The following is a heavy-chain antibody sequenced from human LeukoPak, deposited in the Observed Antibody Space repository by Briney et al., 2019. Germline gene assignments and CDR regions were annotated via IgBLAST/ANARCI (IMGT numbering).Heavy chain of an antibody. V-gene: IGHV1-2*06. CDR1: GYTFTGYY. J-gene: IGHJ6*02. CDR3: ARDQSSSPRGGYYYYYYGMDV. CDR2: INPNSGGT. D-gene: IGHD6-6*01. Sequence: ASVNVSCKAYGYTFTGYYMHWVRQAPGQGLEWMGRINPNSGGTNYAQKFQGRVTMTRDTSISTAYMELSRLRSDDTAVYYCARDQSSSPRGGYYYYYYGMDVWGQGTTVTVSS.